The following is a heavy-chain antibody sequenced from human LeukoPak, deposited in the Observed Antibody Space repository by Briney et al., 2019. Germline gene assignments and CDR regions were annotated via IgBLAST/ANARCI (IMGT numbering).Heavy chain of an antibody. J-gene: IGHJ5*02. V-gene: IGHV4-31*11. CDR2: IYYSGST. D-gene: IGHD1-14*01. CDR3: ARVITQGGWFDP. CDR1: GGSFSGYY. Sequence: PSETLSLTCAVYGGSFSGYYWSWIRQHPGKGLEWIGYIYYSGSTYYNPSLKSRVTISVDTSKNQFSLKLSSVTAADTAVYYCARVITQGGWFDPWGQGTLVTVSS.